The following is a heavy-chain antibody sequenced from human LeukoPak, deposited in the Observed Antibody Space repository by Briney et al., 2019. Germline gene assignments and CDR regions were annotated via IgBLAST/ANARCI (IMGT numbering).Heavy chain of an antibody. CDR1: GFTFSSYA. Sequence: GGSLRLSCAASGFTFSSYAMHWVRQTPGKGLEWVAVMSSDGSKKYYADSVKGRFTISRDNSKNTLYLQMNSLRAEDTAVYYCAKKFRGTTVISGDYFGYWGQGTLVTDSS. D-gene: IGHD4-17*01. CDR2: MSSDGSKK. CDR3: AKKFRGTTVISGDYFGY. J-gene: IGHJ4*02. V-gene: IGHV3-30-3*02.